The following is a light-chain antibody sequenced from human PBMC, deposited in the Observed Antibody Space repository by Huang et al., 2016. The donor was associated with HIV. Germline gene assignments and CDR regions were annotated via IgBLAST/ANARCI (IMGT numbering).Light chain of an antibody. CDR2: AAS. Sequence: IQMPQSPSSLSAATGDRVTISCRASQAISNFLAWFQQTPGKAPKRLIYAASTLQSGVASRFSGSGSGTDFSLTISNLQSDDFASYFCQQYHTYPLVTFGGGTKVEIK. J-gene: IGKJ4*01. V-gene: IGKV1-8*01. CDR1: QAISNF. CDR3: QQYHTYPLVT.